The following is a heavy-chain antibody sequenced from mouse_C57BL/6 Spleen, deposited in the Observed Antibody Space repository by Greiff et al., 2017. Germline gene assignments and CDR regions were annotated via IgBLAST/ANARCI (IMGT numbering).Heavy chain of an antibody. CDR1: GYAFSSSW. V-gene: IGHV1-80*01. Sequence: QVQLKESGAELVKPGASVKISCKASGYAFSSSWMNWVKQRPGKGLEWIGQIYPGDGDTNYNGKFKGKATLTADKSSSTAYMQLSSLTSEDSAVYVWARDDSSGYAWFAYWGQGTLVTVSA. CDR3: ARDDSSGYAWFAY. J-gene: IGHJ3*01. CDR2: IYPGDGDT. D-gene: IGHD3-2*02.